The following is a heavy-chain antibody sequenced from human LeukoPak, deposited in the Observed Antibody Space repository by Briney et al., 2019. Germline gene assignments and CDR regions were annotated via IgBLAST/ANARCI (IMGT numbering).Heavy chain of an antibody. Sequence: GGSLRLSCAASGFIFSAFWMSWVRQAPGKGLEWVANIKVDGSEKNYVDSVKGRFTISRDNAKNSLYLQMNSLRVEDTAVYYCARGGRNLDYWGQGTLVTVSS. D-gene: IGHD1-14*01. CDR3: ARGGRNLDY. J-gene: IGHJ4*02. CDR2: IKVDGSEK. V-gene: IGHV3-7*01. CDR1: GFIFSAFW.